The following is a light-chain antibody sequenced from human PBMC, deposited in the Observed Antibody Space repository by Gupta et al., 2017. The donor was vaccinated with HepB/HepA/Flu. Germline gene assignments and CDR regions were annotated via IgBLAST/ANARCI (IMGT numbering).Light chain of an antibody. CDR3: CSYAGNNTLI. J-gene: IGLJ2*01. V-gene: IGLV2-23*02. Sequence: QSALTQPASVSGSPGQSITISCPGTSSDVGKYKFVSWYQQHPGKAPKFMIYEVTRRPSGVSDRFSGSKSGNTASLTISGLQAEDEADYYCCSYAGNNTLIFGGGTKLSVL. CDR1: SSDVGKYKF. CDR2: EVT.